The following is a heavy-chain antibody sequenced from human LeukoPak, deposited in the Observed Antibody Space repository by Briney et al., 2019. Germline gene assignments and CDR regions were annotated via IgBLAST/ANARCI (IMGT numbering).Heavy chain of an antibody. Sequence: ASVKVSCKASGYTFTSYGISWVRQAPGQGLEWMGWISAYNANTNYAQKLQGRVTMTTDTSTSTAYMELRSLRSDDTAVYYCAREYIAVAGTLYDYWGQGTLVTVSS. V-gene: IGHV1-18*01. CDR1: GYTFTSYG. CDR3: AREYIAVAGTLYDY. J-gene: IGHJ4*02. D-gene: IGHD6-19*01. CDR2: ISAYNANT.